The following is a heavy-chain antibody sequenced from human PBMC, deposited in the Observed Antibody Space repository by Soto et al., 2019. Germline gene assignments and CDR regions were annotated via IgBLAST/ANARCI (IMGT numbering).Heavy chain of an antibody. D-gene: IGHD3-3*01. V-gene: IGHV4-39*01. CDR1: GGSISSSSYY. Sequence: SSETLSLTCTVSGGSISSSSYYWGWIRQPPGKGLEWIGSIYYSGSTYYNPSLKSRVTISVDTSKNQFSLKLSSVTAADTAVYYCARHVRDNYDFWSGYYTGNYYYYYMDVWGKGTTVTVSS. CDR2: IYYSGST. J-gene: IGHJ6*03. CDR3: ARHVRDNYDFWSGYYTGNYYYYYMDV.